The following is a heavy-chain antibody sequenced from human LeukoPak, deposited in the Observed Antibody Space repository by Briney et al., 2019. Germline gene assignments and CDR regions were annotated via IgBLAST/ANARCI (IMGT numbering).Heavy chain of an antibody. Sequence: GGSLRLSCAASGFTFSSYGMSWVRQAPGKGLECVAKIKEDGSERHYVDSGKGRFTISRDNAKNSLYLQMTNVRAEDTALYFCARDAPGGPLDYWGQGTLITVSS. CDR1: GFTFSSYG. V-gene: IGHV3-7*01. D-gene: IGHD3-10*01. CDR3: ARDAPGGPLDY. J-gene: IGHJ4*02. CDR2: IKEDGSER.